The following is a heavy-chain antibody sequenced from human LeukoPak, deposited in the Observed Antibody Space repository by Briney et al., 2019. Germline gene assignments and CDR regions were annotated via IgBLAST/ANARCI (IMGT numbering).Heavy chain of an antibody. CDR2: INANSGGT. Sequence: ASVKVSCKASGYTFTRYYMHWVRHAPGQGLEWMGWINANSGGTNYAQKFQGRVTMTRDTSISTAYMELSRLRSDDTAVYYCARLPSNGDFDDALDIWGQGTMVTVSS. CDR3: ARLPSNGDFDDALDI. D-gene: IGHD3-3*01. CDR1: GYTFTRYY. V-gene: IGHV1-2*02. J-gene: IGHJ3*02.